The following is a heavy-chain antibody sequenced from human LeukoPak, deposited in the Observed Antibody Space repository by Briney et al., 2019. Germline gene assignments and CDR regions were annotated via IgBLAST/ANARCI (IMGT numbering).Heavy chain of an antibody. V-gene: IGHV3-48*01. CDR3: ARAKRNGFDI. CDR1: GFTFSNYS. J-gene: IGHJ3*02. CDR2: IRSSSTTI. Sequence: QSGGSLRLSCAASGFTFSNYSMNWVRQAPGKGLEWVSYIRSSSTTIYYADSVKGRFTISRDNAKNSLYLQMNSLRAEDTAVYYCARAKRNGFDIWGQGTIVTVSS.